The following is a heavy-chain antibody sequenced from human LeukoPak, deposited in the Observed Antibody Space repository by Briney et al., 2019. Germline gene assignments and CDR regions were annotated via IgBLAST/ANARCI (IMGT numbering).Heavy chain of an antibody. CDR3: ATQPRRYYYGSGSNNRLDY. D-gene: IGHD3-10*01. V-gene: IGHV1-24*01. Sequence: ASVKVSCKVSGYTLTELSMHWVRQAPGKGLEWMGGFDPEDSETIYAQKFQGRVTMTEDTSTDTAYMELSSLRSEDTAVYYCATQPRRYYYGSGSNNRLDYWGQGTLVTVSS. J-gene: IGHJ4*02. CDR2: FDPEDSET. CDR1: GYTLTELS.